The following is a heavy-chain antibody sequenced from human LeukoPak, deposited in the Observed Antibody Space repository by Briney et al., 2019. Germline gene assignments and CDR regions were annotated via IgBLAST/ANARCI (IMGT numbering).Heavy chain of an antibody. Sequence: PSETLSLACAVYGGSFSGYYWSWIRQPPGKGLEWIGEINHSGSTNYNPSLKSRVTISVDTSKNQFSLKLSSVTAADTAVYYCARLGYCSSTSCYAFDIWGQGTMVTVSS. D-gene: IGHD2-2*01. CDR3: ARLGYCSSTSCYAFDI. J-gene: IGHJ3*02. V-gene: IGHV4-34*01. CDR1: GGSFSGYY. CDR2: INHSGST.